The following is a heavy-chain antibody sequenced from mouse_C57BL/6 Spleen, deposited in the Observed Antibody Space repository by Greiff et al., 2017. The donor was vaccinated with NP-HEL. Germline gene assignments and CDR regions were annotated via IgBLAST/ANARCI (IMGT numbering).Heavy chain of an antibody. CDR3: ARGTGRMDY. J-gene: IGHJ4*01. CDR2: ISDGGSYT. V-gene: IGHV5-4*01. CDR1: GFTFSSYA. Sequence: EVHLVESGGGLVKPGGSLKLSCAASGFTFSSYAMSWVRQTPEKRLEWVATISDGGSYTYYPDNVKGRFTISRDNAKNNLYLQMSHLKSEDTAMYYCARGTGRMDYWGQGTSVTVSS. D-gene: IGHD4-1*01.